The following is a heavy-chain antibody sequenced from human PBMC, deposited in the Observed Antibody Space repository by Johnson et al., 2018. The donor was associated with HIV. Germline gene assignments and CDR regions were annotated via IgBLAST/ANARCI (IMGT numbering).Heavy chain of an antibody. D-gene: IGHD6-19*01. CDR2: IYSGGST. CDR3: ARDGWGSRGWDDAFDI. Sequence: VQLVESGGGLIQPGGSLRLSCAASEFTVSSNYMSWVRQAPGKGLEWVSVIYSGGSTYYADSVKGRFTISRDNSKNTLYLQMNSLRAEDTAVYYCARDGWGSRGWDDAFDIWGQGTMVTVSS. V-gene: IGHV3-66*03. CDR1: EFTVSSNY. J-gene: IGHJ3*02.